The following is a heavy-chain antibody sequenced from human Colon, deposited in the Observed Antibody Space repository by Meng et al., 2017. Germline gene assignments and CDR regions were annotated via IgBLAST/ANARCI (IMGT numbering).Heavy chain of an antibody. CDR3: ARGLYDILTGYYVGAFGI. CDR2: INHSGST. J-gene: IGHJ3*02. CDR1: GGSFSGYY. Sequence: SETLSLTCAVYGGSFSGYYWSWIRQPPGKGLEWIGEINHSGSTNYNPSLKSRVTISVDTSKNQFSLKLSSVTAADTAVYYCARGLYDILTGYYVGAFGIWGQGTMVTVSS. D-gene: IGHD3-9*01. V-gene: IGHV4-34*01.